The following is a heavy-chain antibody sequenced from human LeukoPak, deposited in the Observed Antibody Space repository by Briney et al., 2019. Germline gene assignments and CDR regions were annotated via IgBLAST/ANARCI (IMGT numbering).Heavy chain of an antibody. D-gene: IGHD4-11*01. Sequence: ASVKVSCKVSGYTLTELSMHWVRQAPGKGLEWMGGFDPEDGETIYAQKFQGRVTITTDESTSTAYMELSSLRSEDTAVYYCARGRAYSNLFDYWGQGTLVTVSS. CDR2: FDPEDGET. J-gene: IGHJ4*02. V-gene: IGHV1-24*01. CDR1: GYTLTELS. CDR3: ARGRAYSNLFDY.